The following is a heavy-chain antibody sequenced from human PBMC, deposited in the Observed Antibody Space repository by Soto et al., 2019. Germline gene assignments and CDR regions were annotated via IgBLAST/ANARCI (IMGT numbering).Heavy chain of an antibody. CDR2: INHSGST. Sequence: SETLSLTCAVYGGSFSGYYWSWIRQPPGKGLEWIGEINHSGSTNYNPSLKSRVTISVDTSKNQFSLKLSSVTAADTAVYYCAIGDSSGWPFDYWGQGTLVTVSS. V-gene: IGHV4-34*01. CDR3: AIGDSSGWPFDY. D-gene: IGHD6-19*01. CDR1: GGSFSGYY. J-gene: IGHJ4*02.